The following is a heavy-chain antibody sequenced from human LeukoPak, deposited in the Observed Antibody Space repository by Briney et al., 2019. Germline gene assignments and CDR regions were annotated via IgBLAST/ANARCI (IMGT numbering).Heavy chain of an antibody. V-gene: IGHV1-69*06. CDR1: GGTFSSYA. D-gene: IGHD6-19*01. CDR3: ARDYIKAVAGFDY. CDR2: IIPIFGTA. J-gene: IGHJ4*02. Sequence: SVKVSCKASGGTFSSYAISWVRQAPGQGLEWMGGIIPIFGTANYAQKFQGRVTITADKSTSTAYMELSSLRSEDTAVYYCARDYIKAVAGFDYWGQGTLVTVSS.